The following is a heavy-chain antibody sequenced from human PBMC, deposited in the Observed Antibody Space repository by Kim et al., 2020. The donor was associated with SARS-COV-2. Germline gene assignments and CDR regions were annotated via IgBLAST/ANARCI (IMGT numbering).Heavy chain of an antibody. Sequence: GGSLRLSCAASGFIFSRYSISWVRQAPGKGLEWVSGISGDVSRKDYADSVKGRFTISRDNSKNTVYLQMNSLRVEDTALYYCVKDETSGDGVWDVDYWGQGSRVTVSP. J-gene: IGHJ4*02. D-gene: IGHD2-21*02. CDR1: GFIFSRYS. V-gene: IGHV3-23*01. CDR3: VKDETSGDGVWDVDY. CDR2: ISGDVSRK.